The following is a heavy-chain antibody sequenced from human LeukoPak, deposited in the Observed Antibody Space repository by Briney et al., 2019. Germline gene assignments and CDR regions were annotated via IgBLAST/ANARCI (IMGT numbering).Heavy chain of an antibody. D-gene: IGHD3-9*01. CDR3: ARDTYYDILTGYSPRDP. CDR1: GYSFTSYW. J-gene: IGHJ5*02. Sequence: GESLRISCKGSGYSFTSYWISWVRQMPGKGLEWMGRIDPSDSYTNCSPSFQGHVTISADKSISTAYLQWSSLKASDTAMYCCARDTYYDILTGYSPRDPWGQGTLVTVSS. V-gene: IGHV5-10-1*01. CDR2: IDPSDSYT.